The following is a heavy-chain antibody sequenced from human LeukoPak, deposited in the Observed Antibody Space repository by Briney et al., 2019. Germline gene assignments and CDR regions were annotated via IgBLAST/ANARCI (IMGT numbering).Heavy chain of an antibody. D-gene: IGHD3-22*01. CDR2: TLYDESNK. Sequence: GGSLRLSRTVSGFTFSSYAMHWVRQAPGKGLEWVAVTLYDESNKYYADPVKGRFTVSRDNYKDTLYLQMNNLRPDDTAVYFCARDFQTIYYDGSAFYSPFDDWGQGTLVIVSS. V-gene: IGHV3-30*14. CDR1: GFTFSSYA. CDR3: ARDFQTIYYDGSAFYSPFDD. J-gene: IGHJ4*02.